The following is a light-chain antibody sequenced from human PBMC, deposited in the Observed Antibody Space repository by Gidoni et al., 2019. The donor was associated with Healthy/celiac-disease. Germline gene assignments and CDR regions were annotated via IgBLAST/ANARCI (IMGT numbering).Light chain of an antibody. CDR3: QVWDSSTVV. CDR2: RDS. CDR1: NIGSKN. Sequence: SYELTQPLSVSVALGQTARITCGGNNIGSKNVHWYPTKPGQAPVLVIYRDSNRPSGIPERFSGSNSGNTATLTISRAQAGDEADYYCQVWDSSTVVFGGGTKLTVL. J-gene: IGLJ2*01. V-gene: IGLV3-9*01.